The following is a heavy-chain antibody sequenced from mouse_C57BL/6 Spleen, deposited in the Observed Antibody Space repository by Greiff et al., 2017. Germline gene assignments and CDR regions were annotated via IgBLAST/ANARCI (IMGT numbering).Heavy chain of an antibody. Sequence: QVQLQQPGTELVKPGASVTLSCKASGYTFTSYWMHWVKQRPGQGLEWIGNINPSNGGTNYNEKFKSKATLTVDTSSSTAYMQLSSLTSEDSAVYYCARYYGRYYAMDYWGQGTSVTVSA. CDR2: INPSNGGT. D-gene: IGHD1-1*01. V-gene: IGHV1-53*01. CDR1: GYTFTSYW. CDR3: ARYYGRYYAMDY. J-gene: IGHJ4*01.